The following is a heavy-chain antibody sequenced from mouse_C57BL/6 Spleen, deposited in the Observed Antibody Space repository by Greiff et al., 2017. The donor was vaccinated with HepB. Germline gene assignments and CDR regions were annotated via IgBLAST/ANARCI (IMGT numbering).Heavy chain of an antibody. Sequence: VKLVESGAELARPGASVKLSCKASGYTFTSYGISWVKQRTGQGLEWIGEIYPRSGNTYYNEKFKGKATLTADKSSSTAYMELRSLTSEDSAVYFCARDDYFDYWGQGTTLTVSS. CDR2: IYPRSGNT. CDR3: ARDDYFDY. V-gene: IGHV1-81*01. J-gene: IGHJ2*01. CDR1: GYTFTSYG.